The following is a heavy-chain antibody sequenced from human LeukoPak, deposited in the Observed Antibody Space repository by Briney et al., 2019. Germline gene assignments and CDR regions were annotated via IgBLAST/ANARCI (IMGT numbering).Heavy chain of an antibody. CDR3: ALRGVGSRFDP. V-gene: IGHV1-8*03. D-gene: IGHD3-16*01. J-gene: IGHJ5*02. CDR1: GYTFTSYD. Sequence: ASVKVSCKASGYTFTSYDINWVRQATGQGLEWMGWMNPNSGNTGYAQKFQGRVTITRNTSISTACMELSSLRSEDTAVYYCALRGVGSRFDPWGQGTLVTVSS. CDR2: MNPNSGNT.